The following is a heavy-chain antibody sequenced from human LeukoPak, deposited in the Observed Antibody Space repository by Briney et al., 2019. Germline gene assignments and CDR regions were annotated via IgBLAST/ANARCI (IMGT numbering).Heavy chain of an antibody. Sequence: SVKVSCKASGGTFSSYAISWVRQAPGQGLEWMGGIIPIFGTANYAQRFQGRVTITADESTSTAYMELSSLRSEDTAVYYCARASSRYNWNYSLDYWGQGTLVTVSS. CDR2: IIPIFGTA. J-gene: IGHJ4*02. V-gene: IGHV1-69*13. CDR3: ARASSRYNWNYSLDY. CDR1: GGTFSSYA. D-gene: IGHD1-7*01.